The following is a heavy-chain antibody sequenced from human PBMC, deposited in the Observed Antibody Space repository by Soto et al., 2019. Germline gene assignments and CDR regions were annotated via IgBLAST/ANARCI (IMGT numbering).Heavy chain of an antibody. D-gene: IGHD2-8*02. CDR2: INHTGST. CDR1: CGSFSGYS. CDR3: ARDKITGPFDY. V-gene: IGHV4-34*01. Sequence: SETLSLTCAVYCGSFSGYSWTWIRQPPGTGLEWIGEINHTGSTNYNPSLKSRVTISVDTSKNQFSLKLTSVTAADTAVYYCARDKITGPFDYWGQGTLVTVSS. J-gene: IGHJ4*02.